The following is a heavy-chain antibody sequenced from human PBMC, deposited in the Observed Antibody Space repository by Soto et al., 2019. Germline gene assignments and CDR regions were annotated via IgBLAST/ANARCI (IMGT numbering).Heavy chain of an antibody. D-gene: IGHD2-15*01. CDR3: ARYCSGGSCLPGYGMDV. CDR2: IIPIFGTA. CDR1: GGTFSRYA. V-gene: IGHV1-69*01. Sequence: QVQLVQSGAEVKKPGSSVKVSCKASGGTFSRYAISWVRQAPGQGLEWMGGIIPIFGTANYAQKFQGRVTITAYESKSTAYMELSSLRSEDTAVYYCARYCSGGSCLPGYGMDVWGQGTTVTVSS. J-gene: IGHJ6*02.